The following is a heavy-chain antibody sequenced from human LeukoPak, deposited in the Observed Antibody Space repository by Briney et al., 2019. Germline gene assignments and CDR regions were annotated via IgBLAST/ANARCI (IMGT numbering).Heavy chain of an antibody. D-gene: IGHD3-9*01. J-gene: IGHJ6*03. CDR1: GFTFSSYE. V-gene: IGHV3-48*03. CDR3: AKLAVPITIFWNMDV. CDR2: ISSSGSTI. Sequence: QTGGSLRLSCAASGFTFSSYEMNWVRQAPGKGLEWVSYISSSGSTIYYADSVKGRFTISRDNSKNTLYLQMNSLRAEDTAVYYCAKLAVPITIFWNMDVWGKGTTVTVSS.